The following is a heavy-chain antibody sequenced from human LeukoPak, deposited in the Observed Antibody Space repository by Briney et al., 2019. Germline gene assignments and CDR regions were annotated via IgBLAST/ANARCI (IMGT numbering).Heavy chain of an antibody. Sequence: ASVKVSCKASGYTFTGYYMHWVRQAPGQGVEWMGWINPNSGGTNYAQKFQGRVTMTRDTSISTAYMELSRLRSDDTAVYYCARQYSSSSRYFQHWGQGTLVTVSS. CDR1: GYTFTGYY. CDR2: INPNSGGT. V-gene: IGHV1-2*02. D-gene: IGHD6-6*01. J-gene: IGHJ1*01. CDR3: ARQYSSSSRYFQH.